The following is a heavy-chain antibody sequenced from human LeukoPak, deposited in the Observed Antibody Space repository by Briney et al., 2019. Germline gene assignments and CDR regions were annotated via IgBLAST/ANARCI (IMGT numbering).Heavy chain of an antibody. V-gene: IGHV4-39*01. CDR3: ARNVGRSSWNSGFDY. J-gene: IGHJ4*02. D-gene: IGHD6-13*01. CDR2: IYYSGNT. Sequence: SETLSLTCTVSGDSISSDHYYWGWIRQPPGKGLEWIGTIYYSGNTYYNPSLKSRVTISVDTSKKQFSLKLRFVTAADTAIYYCARNVGRSSWNSGFDYWGQGTLVTVSS. CDR1: GDSISSDHYY.